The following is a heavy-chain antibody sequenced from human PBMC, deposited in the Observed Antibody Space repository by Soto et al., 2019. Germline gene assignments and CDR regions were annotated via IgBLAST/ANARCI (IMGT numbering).Heavy chain of an antibody. D-gene: IGHD6-13*01. CDR3: ANPGYSSSQVGYFQH. V-gene: IGHV4-39*01. CDR1: GGSISSSSYY. Sequence: SSETLSLTCTVSGGSISSSSYYWGWIRQPPGKGLEWIGSIYYSGSTYYNPSLKSRVTISVDTSKNQFSLKLSSVTAADTAVYYCANPGYSSSQVGYFQHWGQGTLVTVSS. CDR2: IYYSGST. J-gene: IGHJ1*01.